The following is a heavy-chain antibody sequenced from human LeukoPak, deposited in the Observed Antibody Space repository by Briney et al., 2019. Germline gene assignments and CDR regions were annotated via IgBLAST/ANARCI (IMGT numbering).Heavy chain of an antibody. D-gene: IGHD3-10*01. CDR3: ARANYYGSGSYYNLQFDY. CDR2: IYHSGST. Sequence: SSETLSLTCTVSGGSISSSSYYWGWIRQPPGKGLEWIGYIYHSGSTYYNPSLKSRVTISVDRSKNQFSLKLSSVTAADTAVYYCARANYYGSGSYYNLQFDYWGQGTLVTVSS. J-gene: IGHJ4*02. CDR1: GGSISSSSYY. V-gene: IGHV4-39*07.